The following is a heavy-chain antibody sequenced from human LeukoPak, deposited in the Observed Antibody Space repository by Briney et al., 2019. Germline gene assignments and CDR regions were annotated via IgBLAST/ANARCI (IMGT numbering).Heavy chain of an antibody. D-gene: IGHD3-22*01. CDR1: GGSISSYY. J-gene: IGHJ4*02. CDR2: IYYSGST. V-gene: IGHV4-59*12. CDR3: ARYTARPGYYDSSGYPPYDY. Sequence: SETLSLTCTVSGGSISSYYWSWIRQPPGKGLEWIGYIYYSGSTNYNPSLKSRVTISVDTSKNQFSLKLSSVTAADTAVYYCARYTARPGYYDSSGYPPYDYWGQGTLVTVSS.